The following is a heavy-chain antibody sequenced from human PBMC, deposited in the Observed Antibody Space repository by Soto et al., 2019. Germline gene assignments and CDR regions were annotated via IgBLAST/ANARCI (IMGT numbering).Heavy chain of an antibody. Sequence: QVQLQQWGAGLLKPSETLSLTCAVYGGSFSGYQWSWIRQTPGKGLEWIGGINDSGDINYNPSFKSPVPILVDPPQKQISRTLSSVTAADTAVYYCARGLILWFGELSRRGGYYYYMDVWGKGTTVTVSS. CDR3: ARGLILWFGELSRRGGYYYYMDV. D-gene: IGHD3-10*01. CDR2: INDSGDI. V-gene: IGHV4-34*01. J-gene: IGHJ6*03. CDR1: GGSFSGYQ.